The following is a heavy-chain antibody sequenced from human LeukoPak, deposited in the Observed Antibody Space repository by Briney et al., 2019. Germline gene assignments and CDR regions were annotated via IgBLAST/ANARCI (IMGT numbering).Heavy chain of an antibody. D-gene: IGHD1-26*01. CDR1: CFALSTTGVG. Sequence: SGPTLVKPTQPLTLTCTFSCFALSTTGVGVGWIRQPPGKALEWLALNYLYYEERYSQSLKSRLTITKDTYKNQVVLTISNMDPVDTATYYCAHSAVGPDYYFYYMDVWGKGTTVTVSS. CDR3: AHSAVGPDYYFYYMDV. CDR2: NYLYYEE. V-gene: IGHV2-5*01. J-gene: IGHJ6*03.